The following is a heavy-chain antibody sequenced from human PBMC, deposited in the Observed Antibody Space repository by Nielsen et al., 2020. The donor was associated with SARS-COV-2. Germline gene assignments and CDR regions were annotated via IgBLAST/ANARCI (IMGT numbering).Heavy chain of an antibody. D-gene: IGHD3-9*01. Sequence: GGSLRLSCAASGFTFSSYATSWVRQAPGKGLEWVSAISGNGGSTYYADSVKGRFTISRDNSKNTLYLQMNSLRAEDTAVYYCAKDPPMYYDILTGYYDYYYGMDVWGQGTTVTVSS. J-gene: IGHJ6*02. CDR3: AKDPPMYYDILTGYYDYYYGMDV. CDR1: GFTFSSYA. CDR2: ISGNGGST. V-gene: IGHV3-23*01.